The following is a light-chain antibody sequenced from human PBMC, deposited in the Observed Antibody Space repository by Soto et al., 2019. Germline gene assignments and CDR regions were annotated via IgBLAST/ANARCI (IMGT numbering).Light chain of an antibody. CDR1: QSVSRSN. J-gene: IGKJ1*01. CDR2: GAS. CDR3: QEYIQWPPGM. Sequence: EIVLTQSPDTLSLSPGERATVSCRASQSVSRSNLAWYQQKPGQTPRLLISGASTRATGIPDRFSGSGSGTEFTLTISRLQSEDFAVYYCQEYIQWPPGMFGPGTKVDIK. V-gene: IGKV3D-15*01.